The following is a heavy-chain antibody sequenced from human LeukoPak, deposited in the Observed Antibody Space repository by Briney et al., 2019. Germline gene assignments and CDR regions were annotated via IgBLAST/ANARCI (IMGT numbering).Heavy chain of an antibody. V-gene: IGHV4-59*01. CDR3: ARARGWHPSFDY. D-gene: IGHD6-19*01. CDR2: IYYSGST. Sequence: SETLSLTCTVSGGSISSYYWSWIRQPPGKGLEWIGYIYYSGSTNYNPSLKSRVTISVDTSKNQFSLKLSSVTAADTAVYYCARARGWHPSFDYWGQGTLVTVPS. J-gene: IGHJ4*02. CDR1: GGSISSYY.